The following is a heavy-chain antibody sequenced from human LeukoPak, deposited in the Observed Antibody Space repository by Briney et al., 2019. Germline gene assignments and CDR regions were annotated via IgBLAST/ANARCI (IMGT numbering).Heavy chain of an antibody. Sequence: SETLSLTCTVSGGSISSHYWSWIRQPPGKGLEWIGYIYYSGSTNYNPSLKSRVTISVDTSKNQFSLKLSSVTAADTAVYYCARDVGGYDFWSGYNNDAFDIWGQGTMVTVSS. CDR1: GGSISSHY. V-gene: IGHV4-59*11. D-gene: IGHD3-3*01. CDR3: ARDVGGYDFWSGYNNDAFDI. J-gene: IGHJ3*02. CDR2: IYYSGST.